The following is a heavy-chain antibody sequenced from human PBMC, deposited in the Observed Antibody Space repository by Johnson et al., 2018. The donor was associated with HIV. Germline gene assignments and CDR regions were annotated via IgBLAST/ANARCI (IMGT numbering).Heavy chain of an antibody. Sequence: QVQLVESGGGLVKPGGSLRLSCAASGFTFSSYAMHWVRQAPGKGLEWVAVISYDGSNKSYADSVNGRFTISRDSAKNSLYLQMNSLRAEDTAVYYCAARGWELQPDAFDIWGQGTMVTVSS. CDR1: GFTFSSYA. J-gene: IGHJ3*02. V-gene: IGHV3-30-3*01. CDR3: AARGWELQPDAFDI. D-gene: IGHD1-26*01. CDR2: ISYDGSNK.